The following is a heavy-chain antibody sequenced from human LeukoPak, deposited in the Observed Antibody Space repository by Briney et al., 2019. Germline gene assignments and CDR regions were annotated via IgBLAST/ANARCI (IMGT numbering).Heavy chain of an antibody. Sequence: PGGSLRLSCGASGFSFTTYWMSWVRQAPGKGLEWVGFIRSKAYGGTTKHAASVKGRFTISRDDSRRIAYLQMNSLKTEDTAVYYCTRRYNYDSSGYYYVRDAFDIWGQGTRVSVSS. CDR1: GFSFTTYW. J-gene: IGHJ3*02. CDR3: TRRYNYDSSGYYYVRDAFDI. V-gene: IGHV3-49*04. D-gene: IGHD3-22*01. CDR2: IRSKAYGGTT.